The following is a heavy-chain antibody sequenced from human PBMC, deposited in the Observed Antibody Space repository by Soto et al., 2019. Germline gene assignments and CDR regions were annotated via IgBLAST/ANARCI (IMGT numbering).Heavy chain of an antibody. CDR3: ARDRVGYGDYEAFQH. V-gene: IGHV1-69*08. Sequence: QVQLVQSGAEVKKPGSSVKVSCKASGGTFSSYTISWVRQAPGQGLEWMGRIIPILGIANYAQKFQGRVTITADKSTSTAYMELSSLRSEDTAVYYCARDRVGYGDYEAFQHWGQGTLVTVSS. CDR2: IIPILGIA. J-gene: IGHJ1*01. D-gene: IGHD4-17*01. CDR1: GGTFSSYT.